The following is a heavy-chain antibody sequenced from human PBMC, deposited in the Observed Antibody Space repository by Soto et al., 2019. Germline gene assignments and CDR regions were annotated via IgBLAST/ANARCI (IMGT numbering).Heavy chain of an antibody. CDR3: ARGSAHVQLETFDC. CDR1: DFSFSDYT. CDR2: ISSNSYHI. V-gene: IGHV3-21*01. D-gene: IGHD1-1*01. Sequence: EVQLVESGRGLVKPGASLRLSCAVADFSFSDYTMHWVRQAPGKGLEWVSAISSNSYHIYYADSVKGRFTTSRDNARKSLYLQADSLRADDTAVYYCARGSAHVQLETFDCWGQGTLVTVSS. J-gene: IGHJ4*02.